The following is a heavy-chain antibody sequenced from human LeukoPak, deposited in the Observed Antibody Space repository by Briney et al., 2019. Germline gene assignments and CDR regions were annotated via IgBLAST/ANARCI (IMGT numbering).Heavy chain of an antibody. Sequence: GESLKISCKGSGYSFTSQWIGWVRQMPGKGLEWMGIIYPGDSDTRYSPSFQGQVTISADKSISTAYLQWSSLKASDTAMYYCARHEVSSSSSGYYYYYMDVWGKGTTVTVSS. D-gene: IGHD6-6*01. J-gene: IGHJ6*03. CDR3: ARHEVSSSSSGYYYYYMDV. CDR1: GYSFTSQW. V-gene: IGHV5-51*01. CDR2: IYPGDSDT.